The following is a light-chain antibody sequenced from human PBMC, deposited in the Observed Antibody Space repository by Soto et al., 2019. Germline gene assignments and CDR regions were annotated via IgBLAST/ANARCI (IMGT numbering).Light chain of an antibody. CDR1: SSDVGGYNY. Sequence: QSALTQPASVSGSPGQSITISCTGTSSDVGGYNYVSWYQQHPGKVPELMIYEVSTRTSGVCNRCSGSTSGNTASLTISGLQAEDEADYYCSSYTSSSTYVFGTGTKLTVL. J-gene: IGLJ1*01. CDR3: SSYTSSSTYV. CDR2: EVS. V-gene: IGLV2-14*01.